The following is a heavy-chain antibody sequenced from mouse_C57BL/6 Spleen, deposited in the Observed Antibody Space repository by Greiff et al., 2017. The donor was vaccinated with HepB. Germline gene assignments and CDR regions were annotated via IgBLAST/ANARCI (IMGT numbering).Heavy chain of an antibody. J-gene: IGHJ4*01. V-gene: IGHV1-74*01. D-gene: IGHD2-5*01. CDR1: GYTFTSYW. Sequence: QVQLQQPGAELVKPGASVKVSCKASGYTFTSYWMHWVKQRPGQGLEWIGRIHPSDSDTNYNQKFKGKSTLTVDKSSSTAYMQLSSLTSEDSAVYYCAIRRIAYYSNYEGGYYAMDYWGQGTSVTVSS. CDR2: IHPSDSDT. CDR3: AIRRIAYYSNYEGGYYAMDY.